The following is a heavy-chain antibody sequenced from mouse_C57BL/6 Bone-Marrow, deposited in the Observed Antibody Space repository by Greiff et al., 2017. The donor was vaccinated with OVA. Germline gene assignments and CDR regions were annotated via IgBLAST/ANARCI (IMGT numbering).Heavy chain of an antibody. CDR2: IDPSDSET. D-gene: IGHD2-1*01. V-gene: IGHV1-52*01. CDR1: GYTFTSYW. CDR3: AREDYCGWFAY. Sequence: QVQLQQPGAELVRPGSSVKLSCKASGYTFTSYWMHWVKQRPIQGLEWIGNIDPSDSETHYNQKFKGKATLTVDKSSSTAYMQLSSLTSEDSAVDYYAREDYCGWFAYWGQGTLVTVSA. J-gene: IGHJ3*01.